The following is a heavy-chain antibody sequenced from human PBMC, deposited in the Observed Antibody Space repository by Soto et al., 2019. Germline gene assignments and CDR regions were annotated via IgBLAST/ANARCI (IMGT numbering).Heavy chain of an antibody. D-gene: IGHD6-6*01. J-gene: IGHJ4*02. CDR2: IYYSGST. V-gene: IGHV4-31*03. CDR3: AREKRIAARPGGIDY. CDR1: GGSISSGGYY. Sequence: SETLSLTCTVSGGSISSGGYYWSWIRQHPGKGLEWIGYIYYSGSTYYNPSLKSRVTISVDTSKNQFSLKLSSVTAADTAVYYCAREKRIAARPGGIDYWGQGTLVTVSS.